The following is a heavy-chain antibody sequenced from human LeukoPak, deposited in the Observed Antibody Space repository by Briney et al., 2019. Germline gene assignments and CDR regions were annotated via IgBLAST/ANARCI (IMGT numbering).Heavy chain of an antibody. J-gene: IGHJ4*02. CDR2: INHSGIT. Sequence: SEALSLTCAVFGGSFSDYYWSWIRQPPGKGLEWIGEINHSGITNYNPSLKSRVSISADTSKNQFSLKLSSVTAADTSVYYCASDTVAGTGWGQGTLVTVSS. D-gene: IGHD6-19*01. CDR1: GGSFSDYY. V-gene: IGHV4-34*01. CDR3: ASDTVAGTG.